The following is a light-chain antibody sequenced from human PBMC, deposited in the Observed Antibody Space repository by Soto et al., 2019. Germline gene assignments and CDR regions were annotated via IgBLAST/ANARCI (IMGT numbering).Light chain of an antibody. V-gene: IGKV3-15*01. CDR3: QQYNNGPPLT. CDR2: GAS. CDR1: QSVSSN. J-gene: IGKJ4*01. Sequence: EIVMTQSPATLSVSPGERATLSCRASQSVSSNLAWYQQKTGQAPRLLIYGASTRATGIPAMFSGSGSGTEFTLTISTLQSEDFAVYYCQQYNNGPPLTFGGGTKVEIK.